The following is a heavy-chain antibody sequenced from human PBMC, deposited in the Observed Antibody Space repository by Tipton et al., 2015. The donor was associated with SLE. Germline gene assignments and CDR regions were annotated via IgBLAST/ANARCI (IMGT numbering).Heavy chain of an antibody. V-gene: IGHV3-20*04. CDR1: GFTFSIYS. J-gene: IGHJ6*02. Sequence: GSLRLSCAASGFTFSIYSMSWVRQAPGKGLEWVSGINWNGGSTGYADSVKGRFTISRDNAKNSLFLQMNSLRADDAALYYCARDLYPYGMDVWGQGTTVTVS. CDR3: ARDLYPYGMDV. D-gene: IGHD2-2*02. CDR2: INWNGGST.